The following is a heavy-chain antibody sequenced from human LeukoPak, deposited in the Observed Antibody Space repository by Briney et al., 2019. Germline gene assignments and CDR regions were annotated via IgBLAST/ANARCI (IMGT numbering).Heavy chain of an antibody. CDR1: GFTVSSNY. CDR3: AREDNWNFPPMDV. V-gene: IGHV3-23*01. CDR2: ISGSGGST. J-gene: IGHJ6*04. Sequence: GGSLRLSCAASGFTVSSNYMSWVRQAPGKGLEWVSAISGSGGSTYYADSVKGRFTISRDNSKNTLYLQMNSLRAEDTAVYYCAREDNWNFPPMDVWGKGTTVTVSS. D-gene: IGHD1-7*01.